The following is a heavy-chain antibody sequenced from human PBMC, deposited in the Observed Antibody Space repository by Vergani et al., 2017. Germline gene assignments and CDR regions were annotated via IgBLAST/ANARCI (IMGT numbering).Heavy chain of an antibody. V-gene: IGHV3-48*03. Sequence: EVQLVESGGGLVQPGGSLRLSCAASGFTFSSYEMNWVRQAPGKGLEWVSYISSSGSTIYYADSVKGRFTISRDNAKNSLYLQMNSLRAEDTAVYYCAREAWICGVGRGAFDIWGQGTMVTVSS. CDR3: AREAWICGVGRGAFDI. CDR2: ISSSGSTI. CDR1: GFTFSSYE. D-gene: IGHD3-3*01. J-gene: IGHJ3*02.